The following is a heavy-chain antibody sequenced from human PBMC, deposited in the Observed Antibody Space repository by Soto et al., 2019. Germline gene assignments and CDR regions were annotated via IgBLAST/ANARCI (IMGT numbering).Heavy chain of an antibody. CDR3: ARDNNWSYDY. Sequence: GGSLRLSCAASGFTFSSRWMHWVRQVPGKGLVWVSHIRPDGSTTRDADAVQGRFITSRDNARNTLYLQMNSLRAEDTAAYYCARDNNWSYDYWGQGILVTVSS. J-gene: IGHJ4*02. CDR1: GFTFSSRW. CDR2: IRPDGSTT. V-gene: IGHV3-74*01.